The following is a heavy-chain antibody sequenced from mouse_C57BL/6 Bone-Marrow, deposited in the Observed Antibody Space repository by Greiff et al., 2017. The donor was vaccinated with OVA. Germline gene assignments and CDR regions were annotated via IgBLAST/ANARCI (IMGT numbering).Heavy chain of an antibody. CDR2: IYPYNVVS. D-gene: IGHD2-3*01. V-gene: IGHV1-31*01. CDR1: GYSFTGYY. Sequence: EVQLQQSGPELVKPGASVKISCKASGYSFTGYYMHWVKQSHGNILDWIGYIYPYNVVSSYNQKFKGKATLTVDKSSSTAYMELRSLTSEDSAVDYCARGGYDGYYWAMDYWGQGTSVTVSS. J-gene: IGHJ4*01. CDR3: ARGGYDGYYWAMDY.